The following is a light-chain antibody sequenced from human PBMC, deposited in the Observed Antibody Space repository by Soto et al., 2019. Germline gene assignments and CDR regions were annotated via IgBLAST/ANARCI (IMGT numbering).Light chain of an antibody. CDR2: EVS. V-gene: IGLV2-14*01. CDR3: TSYTSSSTNYV. J-gene: IGLJ1*01. CDR1: SSDIGDYNY. Sequence: QSALTQPASVSGSPGQSITISCTGTSSDIGDYNYVSWYQQHPGKAPKLMVYEVSNRTSGVSNRFSGSKSGNTASLTISGLQAEDEADYYCTSYTSSSTNYVFGTGTKVTVL.